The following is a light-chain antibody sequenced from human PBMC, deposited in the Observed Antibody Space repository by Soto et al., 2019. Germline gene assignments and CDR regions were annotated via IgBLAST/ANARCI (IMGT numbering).Light chain of an antibody. V-gene: IGLV2-14*03. Sequence: QAALTQPASVSGSPGQPITISCTGTISDVGAYNYVSWYQQHPDKAPKLIIYDVATRPSGVSNRFSGSKSGNTASLTISGLQAEDEAYYYCSSYTGSGIYVFGTGTKLTVL. CDR1: ISDVGAYNY. CDR2: DVA. CDR3: SSYTGSGIYV. J-gene: IGLJ1*01.